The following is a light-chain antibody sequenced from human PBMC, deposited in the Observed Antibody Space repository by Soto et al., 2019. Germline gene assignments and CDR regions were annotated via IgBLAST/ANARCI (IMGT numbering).Light chain of an antibody. J-gene: IGKJ1*01. CDR1: SSISSR. CDR3: QQYNSYLWT. CDR2: KAS. Sequence: DIPITPAPSPLASTVRDRVTITFRAKSSISSRLAWYQQKPGKAPKLLIYKASSLESGVPSSFSGSGSGTEFTLTISSLQPDDFATYYCQQYNSYLWTFGQGTKVEIK. V-gene: IGKV1-5*03.